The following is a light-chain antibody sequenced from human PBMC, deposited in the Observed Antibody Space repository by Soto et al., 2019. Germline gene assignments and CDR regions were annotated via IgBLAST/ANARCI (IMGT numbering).Light chain of an antibody. J-gene: IGKJ1*01. V-gene: IGKV3-11*01. CDR1: QSVGSS. Sequence: EIVLTQSPATLSLSPGERATLSCRASQSVGSSLAWYQQKLGQAPRLLIYAASDRATGIPGRFSGSGSGTDFTLTISRLEPEDFAVYYCQHYNNWPPWTFGQGTKVDIK. CDR2: AAS. CDR3: QHYNNWPPWT.